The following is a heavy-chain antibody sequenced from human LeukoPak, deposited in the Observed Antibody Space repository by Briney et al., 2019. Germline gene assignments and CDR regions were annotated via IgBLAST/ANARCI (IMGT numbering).Heavy chain of an antibody. CDR3: AKDMGLLPPNYFDY. Sequence: PGGSLRLSCAASGFTFSSYGMHWVRQAPGKGLEWVSAISGSGGSTYYADSVKGRFTISRDNSKNTLYLQMDSLRAEDTAVYYCAKDMGLLPPNYFDYWGQGTLVTVSS. J-gene: IGHJ4*02. D-gene: IGHD3-22*01. CDR1: GFTFSSYG. CDR2: ISGSGGST. V-gene: IGHV3-23*01.